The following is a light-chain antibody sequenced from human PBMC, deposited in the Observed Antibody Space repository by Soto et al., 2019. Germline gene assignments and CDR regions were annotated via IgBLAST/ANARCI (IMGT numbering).Light chain of an antibody. CDR2: EVT. CDR1: RRDVGGYKY. CDR3: SSYTISNTLPFV. V-gene: IGLV2-14*01. J-gene: IGLJ1*01. Sequence: QSVLTQPASVSGSPGQSITISCTGTRRDVGGYKYVSWYQQSPGKSPKLLIYEVTHRPSGVSNRFSGSKSGNTASLTISGLQAEDEADYYCSSYTISNTLPFVFGTGTKVTVL.